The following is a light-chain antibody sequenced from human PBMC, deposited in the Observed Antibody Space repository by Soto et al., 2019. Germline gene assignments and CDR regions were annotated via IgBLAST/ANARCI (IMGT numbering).Light chain of an antibody. Sequence: VLTQPPSASGTPGQRVTISCSGSSSNIGSNTVNWYQKLPGTAPELLIYSNNQRPSGVPDRFSGSKSGTSASLAISGLQSEDEADYYCAAWDDSLDGHVVFGGGTKLTVL. CDR2: SNN. CDR3: AAWDDSLDGHVV. V-gene: IGLV1-44*01. CDR1: SSNIGSNT. J-gene: IGLJ2*01.